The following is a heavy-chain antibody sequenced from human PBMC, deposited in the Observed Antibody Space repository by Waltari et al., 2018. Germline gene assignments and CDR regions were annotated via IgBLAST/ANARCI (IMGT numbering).Heavy chain of an antibody. J-gene: IGHJ4*02. D-gene: IGHD6-19*01. Sequence: EVQLVESGGGLVQPGGSLRLSCAASGFTFSSYEMNWVRQAPGKGREWVSYISRSGSTIYYADDVKGRFTIARDNAKNSLYLQMNSLRAEDTAVYYCATPRAAVAVPHWGQGTLVTVSS. V-gene: IGHV3-48*03. CDR3: ATPRAAVAVPH. CDR2: ISRSGSTI. CDR1: GFTFSSYE.